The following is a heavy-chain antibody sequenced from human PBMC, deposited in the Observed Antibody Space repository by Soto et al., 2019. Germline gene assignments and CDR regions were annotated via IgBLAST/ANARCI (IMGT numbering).Heavy chain of an antibody. CDR2: VTDGGTT. CDR3: ATDLPLVGAGEFDY. J-gene: IGHJ4*02. V-gene: IGHV3-15*01. CDR1: GFTFSTAW. Sequence: EVQLVESGGGLVKPGGSLRLSCVASGFTFSTAWMGWVRQAPGKGLEWVGHVTDGGTTYYGAPVKGILTISRDDSKNTVYLQMNSLKTEDTAVYYCATDLPLVGAGEFDYWGQGALVTVSS. D-gene: IGHD1-26*01.